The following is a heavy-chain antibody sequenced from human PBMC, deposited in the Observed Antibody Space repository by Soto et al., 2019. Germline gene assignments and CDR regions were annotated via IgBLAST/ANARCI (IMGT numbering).Heavy chain of an antibody. Sequence: GGSLSLSCAASGFTFSSYGMHWVRQAPGKGLEWVAVISYDGSNKYYADSVKGRFTISRDNSKNTLYLQMNSLRAEDTAVYYCAKEGMTSFDYWGQGTLVAVSS. CDR2: ISYDGSNK. V-gene: IGHV3-30*18. J-gene: IGHJ4*02. CDR1: GFTFSSYG. CDR3: AKEGMTSFDY.